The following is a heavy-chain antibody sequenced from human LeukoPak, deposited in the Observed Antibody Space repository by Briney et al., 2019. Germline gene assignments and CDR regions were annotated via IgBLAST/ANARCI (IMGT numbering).Heavy chain of an antibody. V-gene: IGHV3-30*18. Sequence: GRSLRLSCAASGFTFSSYGMHWVRQAPGKGLEWVAVISYDGSNKYYADSVKGRFTFSRDNSKNTLYLQMNSLRAEDTAVYYCAKDLRSRVLRYFDWFPSDYWGQGTLVTVSS. D-gene: IGHD3-9*01. CDR1: GFTFSSYG. CDR3: AKDLRSRVLRYFDWFPSDY. J-gene: IGHJ4*02. CDR2: ISYDGSNK.